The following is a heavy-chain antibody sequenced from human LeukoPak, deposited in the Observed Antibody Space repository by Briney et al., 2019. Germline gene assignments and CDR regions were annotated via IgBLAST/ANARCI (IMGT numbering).Heavy chain of an antibody. V-gene: IGHV6-1*01. CDR1: GDSVSSNSAG. CDR2: TYYRSKWYN. CDR3: ARGGGAIDY. D-gene: IGHD3-16*01. Sequence: SQTLSLTCAISGDSVSSNSAGWSWIRQSPSRGLEWLGRTYYRSKWYNDYAVSVKSRITINPDTSKNQFSLQLNSETPEDTAVYYCARGGGAIDYWGQGTLVTVSS. J-gene: IGHJ4*02.